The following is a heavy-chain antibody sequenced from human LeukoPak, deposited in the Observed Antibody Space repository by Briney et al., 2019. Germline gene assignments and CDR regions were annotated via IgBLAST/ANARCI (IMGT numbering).Heavy chain of an antibody. J-gene: IGHJ4*02. Sequence: GGSLGLSCAASGFTFSSYSMNWVRQAPGKGLEWVSSISSSSSYIYYADSVKGRFTISRDNAKNSLYLQMNSLRAEDTAVYYCARVGTTVTSVDYWGQGTLVTVSS. D-gene: IGHD4-17*01. CDR1: GFTFSSYS. CDR2: ISSSSSYI. CDR3: ARVGTTVTSVDY. V-gene: IGHV3-21*01.